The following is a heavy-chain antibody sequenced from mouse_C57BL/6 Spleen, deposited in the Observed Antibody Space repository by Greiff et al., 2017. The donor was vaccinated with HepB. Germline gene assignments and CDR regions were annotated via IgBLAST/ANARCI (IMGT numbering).Heavy chain of an antibody. J-gene: IGHJ3*01. V-gene: IGHV14-3*01. D-gene: IGHD1-1*01. Sequence: EVQLVESVAELVRPGASVKLSCTASGFNIKNTYMHWVKQRPEQGLEWIGRIDPANGNTKYAPKFQGKATITADTSSNTAYLQLSSLTSEDTAIYYCARGSTVVGEVFADWGQGTLVTVSA. CDR2: IDPANGNT. CDR3: ARGSTVVGEVFAD. CDR1: GFNIKNTY.